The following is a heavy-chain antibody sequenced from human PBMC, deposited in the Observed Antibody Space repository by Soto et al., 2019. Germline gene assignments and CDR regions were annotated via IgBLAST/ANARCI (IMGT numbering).Heavy chain of an antibody. CDR1: GFTVSSNF. J-gene: IGHJ4*02. D-gene: IGHD2-21*02. Sequence: PGGSLRLSCAASGFTVSSNFMNWVRQAPGKGLEWVAVISYDGSNKYYADYVKGRFTISRDNSKNKLYLQINSMRAEDTSVYYCRAYCGGDCYSYYFDYWGQGTLVTVSS. CDR2: ISYDGSNK. V-gene: IGHV3-30*03. CDR3: RAYCGGDCYSYYFDY.